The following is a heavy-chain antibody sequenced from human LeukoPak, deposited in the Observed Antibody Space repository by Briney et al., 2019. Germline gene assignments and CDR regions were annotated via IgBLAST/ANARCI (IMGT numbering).Heavy chain of an antibody. D-gene: IGHD2-2*03. V-gene: IGHV4-59*12. CDR2: IYYSGTT. J-gene: IGHJ4*02. CDR3: ARGLGIVVVPAARPFDY. Sequence: SETLSLTCTVSGGSISSYYWSWIRQPPGKGLEWIGYIYYSGTTNYNPSLKSRVTISVDTSKNQFSLKLSSVTAADTAVYYCARGLGIVVVPAARPFDYWGQGTLVTVSS. CDR1: GGSISSYY.